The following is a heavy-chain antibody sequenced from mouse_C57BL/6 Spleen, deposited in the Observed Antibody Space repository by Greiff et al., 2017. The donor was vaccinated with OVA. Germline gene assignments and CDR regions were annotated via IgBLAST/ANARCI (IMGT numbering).Heavy chain of an antibody. D-gene: IGHD2-5*01. V-gene: IGHV1-82*01. CDR1: GYAFSSSW. CDR3: AREGVYSNYLLFAY. J-gene: IGHJ3*01. Sequence: QVHVKQSGAELVKPGASVKISCKASGYAFSSSWMNWVKQRPGKGLEWIGRIYPGDGDTNYNGKFKGKATLTADKSSSTAYMQLSSLTSEDSAVYFCAREGVYSNYLLFAYWGQGTLVTVSA. CDR2: IYPGDGDT.